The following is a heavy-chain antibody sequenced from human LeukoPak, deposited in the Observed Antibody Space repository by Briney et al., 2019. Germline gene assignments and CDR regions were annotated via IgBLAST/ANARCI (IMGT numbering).Heavy chain of an antibody. CDR2: IYHSGST. CDR3: ARTDDFWSGDY. J-gene: IGHJ4*02. CDR1: GGSISSGGYY. V-gene: IGHV4-30-2*01. Sequence: SQTLSLTCTVSGGSISSGGYYWSWIRQPPGKGLEWIEYIYHSGSTYYNPSLKSRVTISVDRSKNQFSLKLSSVTAADTAVYYCARTDDFWSGDYWGQGTLVTVSS. D-gene: IGHD3-3*01.